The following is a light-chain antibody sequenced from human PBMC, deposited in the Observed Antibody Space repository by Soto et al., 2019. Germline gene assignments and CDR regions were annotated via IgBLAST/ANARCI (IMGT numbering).Light chain of an antibody. CDR3: CSYAGSYTPSYV. Sequence: QSVLTQPRSVSGSPGQSVTISCTGTSSDVGGYYYVSWYQQHPGKAPKVMIYDVIKRPSGVPDRFSGSKSGNTASPTISGLQAEDEADYYCCSYAGSYTPSYVFGTGTKVTVL. CDR1: SSDVGGYYY. CDR2: DVI. V-gene: IGLV2-11*01. J-gene: IGLJ1*01.